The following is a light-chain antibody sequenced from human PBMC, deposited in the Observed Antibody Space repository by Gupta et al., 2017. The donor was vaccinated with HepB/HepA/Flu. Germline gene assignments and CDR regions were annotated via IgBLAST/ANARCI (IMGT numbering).Light chain of an antibody. CDR2: AAS. J-gene: IGKJ1*01. CDR3: QQRYSTLFA. V-gene: IGKV1-39*01. Sequence: DIQMTQSPSSLSASVGDRVTITCRASQSISSYLNWYQQKPGKAPKLLIYAASSLQSGVPSRFSGSGSGTDFTLTISRLQPEDFATYYCQQRYSTLFAFGQGTKVEIK. CDR1: QSISSY.